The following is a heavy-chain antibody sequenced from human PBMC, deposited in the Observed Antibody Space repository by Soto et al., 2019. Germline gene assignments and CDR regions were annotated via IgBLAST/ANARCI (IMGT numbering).Heavy chain of an antibody. D-gene: IGHD3-10*01. V-gene: IGHV3-48*01. Sequence: GGSLRLSCAASGFTFSSYSMNWVRQAPGKGLEWVSYISSSSSTIYYADSVKGRFTISRDNAKNSLYLQMNSLRAEDTAVYYCAREVWFGDKPFDYWGQGTLVTVSS. CDR1: GFTFSSYS. CDR3: AREVWFGDKPFDY. CDR2: ISSSSSTI. J-gene: IGHJ4*02.